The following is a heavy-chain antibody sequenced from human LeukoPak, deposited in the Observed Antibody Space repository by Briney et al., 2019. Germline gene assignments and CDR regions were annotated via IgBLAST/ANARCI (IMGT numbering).Heavy chain of an antibody. D-gene: IGHD3-22*01. CDR1: GGSISSYY. CDR2: IYYSGST. Sequence: SETLSLTCTVSGGSISSYYWSWIRQPPGKGLEWIGYIYYSGSTNYNPSLKSRATISVDTSKNQFSLKLSSVTAADTAVYYCARGPYDSSGYGDWGQGTLVTVSS. J-gene: IGHJ4*02. V-gene: IGHV4-59*01. CDR3: ARGPYDSSGYGD.